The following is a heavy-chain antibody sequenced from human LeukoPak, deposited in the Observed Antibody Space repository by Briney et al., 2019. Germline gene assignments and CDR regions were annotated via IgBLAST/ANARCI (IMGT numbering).Heavy chain of an antibody. J-gene: IGHJ6*03. Sequence: GGSLRLSCAASGFTFSRYAMTWVRQAPGKGLEQVSLISGSGYSTYYADSVKGRFTISRDNSKNTLYLQMNSLRAEDTAVYYCAKKYYTSTTCSTCYYYMDVWGKGTTVTVSS. V-gene: IGHV3-23*01. CDR2: ISGSGYST. D-gene: IGHD2-2*01. CDR1: GFTFSRYA. CDR3: AKKYYTSTTCSTCYYYMDV.